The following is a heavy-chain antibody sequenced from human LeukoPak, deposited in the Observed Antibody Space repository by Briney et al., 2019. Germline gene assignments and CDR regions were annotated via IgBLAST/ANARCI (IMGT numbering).Heavy chain of an antibody. CDR2: IIPIFGTA. CDR1: GGTFSSYA. J-gene: IGHJ6*03. D-gene: IGHD2-2*01. Sequence: ASVKVSCEASGGTFSSYAISWVRQAPGQGLEWMGGIIPIFGTANYAQKFQGRVTITADESTSTAYMELSSLRSEDTAVYYCASAYSVVPAAILVGYYYYYMDVWGKGTTVTISS. CDR3: ASAYSVVPAAILVGYYYYYMDV. V-gene: IGHV1-69*13.